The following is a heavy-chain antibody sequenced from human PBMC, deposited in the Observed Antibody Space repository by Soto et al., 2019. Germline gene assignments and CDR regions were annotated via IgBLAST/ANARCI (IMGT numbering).Heavy chain of an antibody. CDR2: IWYTGVNT. CDR3: ARHAAIAKFENGLDV. CDR1: GGSVNYLY. J-gene: IGHJ6*02. D-gene: IGHD2-15*01. Sequence: QLRESGPGLVKPSETLSLTCTVSGGSVNYLYWSWIRQPPGKGLEWIGYIWYTGVNTLYSPSLSSPVTMSIDTSKDQFSLSLSSVPAADTATYYCARHAAIAKFENGLDVWGQGTTVTVSS. V-gene: IGHV4-59*08.